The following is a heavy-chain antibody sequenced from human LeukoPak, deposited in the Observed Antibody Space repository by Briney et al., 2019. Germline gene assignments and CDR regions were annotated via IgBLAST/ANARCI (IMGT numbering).Heavy chain of an antibody. CDR1: GFTFSSYG. D-gene: IGHD3-22*01. Sequence: PGGSLRPSCAASGFTFSSYGMHWVRQAPGKGLEWVAVISYDGSNKYYADSVKGRFTISRDDSKNTLYLQMNSLRAEDTAVYYCAKDASPLRLLPTSPFDYWGQGTLVTVSS. J-gene: IGHJ4*02. V-gene: IGHV3-30*18. CDR3: AKDASPLRLLPTSPFDY. CDR2: ISYDGSNK.